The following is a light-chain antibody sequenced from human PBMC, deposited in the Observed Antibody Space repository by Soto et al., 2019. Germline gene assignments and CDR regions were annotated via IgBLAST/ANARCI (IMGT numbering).Light chain of an antibody. CDR2: EVS. CDR3: SSYTTSRTWV. CDR1: SSDVGNYNY. V-gene: IGLV2-14*01. Sequence: QSAMTQPASVSGSPGQSITISCTGTSSDVGNYNYVSWYQHHPGKAPKLMIYEVSYRPSGVSVRFSGSKSGNTASLTISGLQPEDEANYYCSSYTTSRTWVFGGGTKLTVL. J-gene: IGLJ3*02.